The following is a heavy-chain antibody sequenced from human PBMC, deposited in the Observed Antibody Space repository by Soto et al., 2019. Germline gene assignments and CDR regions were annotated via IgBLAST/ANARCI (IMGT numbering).Heavy chain of an antibody. D-gene: IGHD3-9*01. J-gene: IGHJ5*02. CDR3: ARRPDILTGYYWNWFDP. CDR1: GGSISSGGYY. V-gene: IGHV4-31*03. CDR2: TYYSGST. Sequence: PSETLSLTCTVSGGSISSGGYYWSWIRQHPGKGLEWIGYTYYSGSTYYNPSLKSRVTISVDTSKNQFSLKLSSVTAADTAVYYCARRPDILTGYYWNWFDPWGQGTLVTVSS.